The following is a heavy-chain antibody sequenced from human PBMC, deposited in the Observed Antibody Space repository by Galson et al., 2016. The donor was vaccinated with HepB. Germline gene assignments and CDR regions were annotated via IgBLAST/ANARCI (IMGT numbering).Heavy chain of an antibody. V-gene: IGHV5-51*01. J-gene: IGHJ3*02. CDR1: GYSFTSYW. Sequence: QSGAEVKKPGESLKISCKGSGYSFTSYWIGWVRQMPGEGLEWMGIIYSGDSDTRYSPSFQGQVTISADKSISTAYVQWSSLKASDTAMYYCAGHEGSSTDTFDIWGQGTMVTVSS. CDR3: AGHEGSSTDTFDI. D-gene: IGHD2-2*01. CDR2: IYSGDSDT.